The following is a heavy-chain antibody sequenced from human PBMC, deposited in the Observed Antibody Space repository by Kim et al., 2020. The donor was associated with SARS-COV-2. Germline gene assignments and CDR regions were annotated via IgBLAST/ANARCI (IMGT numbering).Heavy chain of an antibody. D-gene: IGHD2-8*02. J-gene: IGHJ6*04. CDR1: GFTFSIYS. V-gene: IGHV3-21*01. CDR2: ISSSSSYI. CDR3: ARGDYCPRGVCQSHGMDV. Sequence: GGSLRLSCTASGFTFSIYSMNWVRQAPGKGLEWVSSISSSSSYIKYADSVKGRFTISRDNAKNSLYLQMNSLGAEDTAVFYCARGDYCPRGVCQSHGMDVWGKGTTATVSS.